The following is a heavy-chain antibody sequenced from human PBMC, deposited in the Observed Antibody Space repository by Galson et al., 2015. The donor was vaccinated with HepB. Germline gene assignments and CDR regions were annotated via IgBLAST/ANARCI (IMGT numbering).Heavy chain of an antibody. J-gene: IGHJ3*02. CDR2: IRHDGSNK. Sequence: SLRLSCAASGFTFSIYGMHWVRQAPGKGLEWVAFIRHDGSNKYYEDSVKGRFTISRDNSKNTLYLQMNSLRAEDTAVYYCARGPRISMPLDIWGQGTMVTVSS. V-gene: IGHV3-30*02. D-gene: IGHD2/OR15-2a*01. CDR3: ARGPRISMPLDI. CDR1: GFTFSIYG.